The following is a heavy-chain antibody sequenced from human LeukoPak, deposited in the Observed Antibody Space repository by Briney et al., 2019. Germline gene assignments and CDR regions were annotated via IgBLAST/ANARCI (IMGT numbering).Heavy chain of an antibody. CDR3: ARRTPAGPRLATYFDY. CDR2: IYPGDSDT. V-gene: IGHV5-51*01. CDR1: GYSLTSYW. D-gene: IGHD6-19*01. Sequence: GESLKISCKGSGYSLTSYWIGWVRQMPGKGLEWMGIIYPGDSDTRYSPSFQGQVTISADKSISTAYLQWSSLKASDTAMYYCARRTPAGPRLATYFDYWGQGTLVTVSS. J-gene: IGHJ4*02.